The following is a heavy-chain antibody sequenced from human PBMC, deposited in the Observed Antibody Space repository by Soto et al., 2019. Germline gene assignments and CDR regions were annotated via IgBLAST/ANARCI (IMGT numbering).Heavy chain of an antibody. V-gene: IGHV1-3*01. J-gene: IGHJ4*02. CDR1: GYTLPNYS. Sequence: QVQFVQSGAEVKKPGASVRLSCKPSGYTLPNYSIQWVRQAAGQGLQWLGWINPGSGYTEYSQRFQGRVTLSRDNSASTFYMDLTSLTSEDTAVYFCTRDLNGGNPFDYWAQGTLVTVSS. CDR3: TRDLNGGNPFDY. D-gene: IGHD2-8*01. CDR2: INPGSGYT.